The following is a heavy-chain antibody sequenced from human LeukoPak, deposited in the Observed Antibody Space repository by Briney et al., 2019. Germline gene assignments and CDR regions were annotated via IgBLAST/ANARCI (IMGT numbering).Heavy chain of an antibody. J-gene: IGHJ6*02. V-gene: IGHV4-34*01. Sequence: SETLSLTCAVYGGSFSGYYWSWIRQPPGKGLEWIGEINHSGSTNYNPSLKSRVTISVDTSKNQFSLKLSSVTAADTAVYYCASGSAAGTSDYYYYGMDVWGQGTTVTVSS. CDR3: ASGSAAGTSDYYYYGMDV. D-gene: IGHD6-13*01. CDR1: GGSFSGYY. CDR2: INHSGST.